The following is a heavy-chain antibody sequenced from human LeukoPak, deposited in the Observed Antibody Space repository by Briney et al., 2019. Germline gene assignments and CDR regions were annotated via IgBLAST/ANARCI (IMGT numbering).Heavy chain of an antibody. V-gene: IGHV3-7*01. D-gene: IGHD3-22*01. J-gene: IGHJ4*02. CDR2: IKQDGSEI. CDR3: ARLDNSGYFCY. CDR1: GFTLSSNW. Sequence: GGSLRLSCAASGFTLSSNWMSWVRQAPGKGLEWVANIKQDGSEIHYLDSVKGRFTISRDNAKNSLYLQMNSLRAEDTAVYYCARLDNSGYFCYWGQGTLVTASS.